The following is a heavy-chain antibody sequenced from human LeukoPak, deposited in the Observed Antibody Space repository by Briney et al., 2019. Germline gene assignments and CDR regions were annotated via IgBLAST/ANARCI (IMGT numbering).Heavy chain of an antibody. CDR3: ARLYYYDSSGYYARDYYYGMDV. CDR2: IYYSGST. D-gene: IGHD3-22*01. Sequence: SETLSLTCTVSGGSLSSSSYYWGWIRQPPGKGLEWIGSIYYSGSTYYNPSLKSRVAISVDTSKNQFSLKLSSVADAETAVYYCARLYYYDSSGYYARDYYYGMDVWGQGTTVTVSS. J-gene: IGHJ6*02. CDR1: GGSLSSSSYY. V-gene: IGHV4-39*07.